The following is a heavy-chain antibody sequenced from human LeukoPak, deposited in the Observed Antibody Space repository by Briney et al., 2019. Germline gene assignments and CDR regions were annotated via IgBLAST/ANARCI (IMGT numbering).Heavy chain of an antibody. V-gene: IGHV3-23*01. CDR1: GFTFSSYA. D-gene: IGHD4-23*01. CDR3: AKDPEAGRWYYYYMDV. Sequence: GGSLRLSCAASGFTFSSYAMSWVRQAPGKGLEWVSAIGGSGGSTYYADSVKGRFTISRDNSKNTLYLQMNSLRAEDTAVYYCAKDPEAGRWYYYYMDVWGKGTTVTVSS. J-gene: IGHJ6*03. CDR2: IGGSGGST.